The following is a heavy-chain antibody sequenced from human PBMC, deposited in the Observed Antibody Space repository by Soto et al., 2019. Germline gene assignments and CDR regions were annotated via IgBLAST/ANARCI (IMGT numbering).Heavy chain of an antibody. D-gene: IGHD1-26*01. Sequence: SETLSLTCYVSGGSISSNYCSWIRQPPGKGLEWIGAIYYSGSTNYNPSLKSRVTISVDTSKNQFSLKLTSVTAADTAVYYCARRYGGNFDYWGQGTLVTVSS. CDR2: IYYSGST. CDR3: ARRYGGNFDY. J-gene: IGHJ4*02. CDR1: GGSISSNY. V-gene: IGHV4-59*01.